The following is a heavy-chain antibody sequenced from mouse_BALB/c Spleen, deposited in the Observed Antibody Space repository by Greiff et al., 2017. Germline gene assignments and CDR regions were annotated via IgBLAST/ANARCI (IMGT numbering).Heavy chain of an antibody. D-gene: IGHD2-14*01. J-gene: IGHJ4*01. CDR2: INSNGGST. V-gene: IGHV5-6-2*01. CDR3: ARQRYYRYDDAMDY. Sequence: EVMLVESGGGLVKLGGSLKLSCAASGFTFSSYYMSWVRQTPEKRLELVAAINSNGGSTYYPDTVKGRFTISRDNAKNTLYLQMSSLKSEDTALYYCARQRYYRYDDAMDYWGQGTSVTVSS. CDR1: GFTFSSYY.